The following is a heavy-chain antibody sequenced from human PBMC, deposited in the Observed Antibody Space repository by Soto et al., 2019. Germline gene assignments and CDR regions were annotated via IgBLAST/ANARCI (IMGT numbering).Heavy chain of an antibody. CDR2: IYWDDDK. D-gene: IGHD3-16*02. CDR1: GFSLSTSGVG. V-gene: IGHV2-5*02. J-gene: IGHJ5*02. Sequence: QITLKESGPTLVKPTQTLTLTCTFSGFSLSTSGVGVGWIRQPPGKALEWLALIYWDDDKRYSPSLKSRLTITKDPSKNQVVPTLTNMDPVDTATYFCAHRSYVWGSYRLDPWGQGTLVTVS. CDR3: AHRSYVWGSYRLDP.